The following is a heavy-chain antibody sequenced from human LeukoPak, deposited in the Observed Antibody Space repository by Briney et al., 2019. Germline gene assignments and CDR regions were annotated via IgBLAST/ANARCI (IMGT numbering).Heavy chain of an antibody. D-gene: IGHD6-13*01. CDR1: GYSISSGYY. V-gene: IGHV4-38-2*01. J-gene: IGHJ3*02. Sequence: SETLSLTCAVSGYSISSGYYWGWIRQPPGKGLEWIGSIYHSGSTYYNPSLKSRVTISVDTSKNQFSLKLSSVTAADTAVYYCARFEQQRTNAFDIWAQGTMVTVSS. CDR2: IYHSGST. CDR3: ARFEQQRTNAFDI.